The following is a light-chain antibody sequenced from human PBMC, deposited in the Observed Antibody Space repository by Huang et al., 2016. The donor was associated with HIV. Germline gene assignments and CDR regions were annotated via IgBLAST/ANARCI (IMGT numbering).Light chain of an antibody. CDR1: QSVNSY. CDR3: QQRSDWPPFT. V-gene: IGKV3-11*01. CDR2: DTS. Sequence: EIVLTQSPAILSLSPGERATLSCRASQSVNSYLAWYQQIPGQAPRRLIYDTSNRATGIPARFSGSRSGTDFTLTISSLEPEDFAVYYCQQRSDWPPFTFGPGTKVDIK. J-gene: IGKJ3*01.